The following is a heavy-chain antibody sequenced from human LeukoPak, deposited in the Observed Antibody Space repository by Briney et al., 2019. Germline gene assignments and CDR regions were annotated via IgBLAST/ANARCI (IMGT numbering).Heavy chain of an antibody. V-gene: IGHV4-59*01. J-gene: IGHJ1*01. Sequence: QVQLQESGPGLVKPSETLSLTCTVSGGSISSYYWSWIRQPPGKELEWIGYIYYSGSTNYNPSLKSRVTISVDTSKNQFSLKLSSVTAADTAVYYCARDFRGTYSFQHWGQGTLVTVSS. D-gene: IGHD3-16*01. CDR3: ARDFRGTYSFQH. CDR1: GGSISSYY. CDR2: IYYSGST.